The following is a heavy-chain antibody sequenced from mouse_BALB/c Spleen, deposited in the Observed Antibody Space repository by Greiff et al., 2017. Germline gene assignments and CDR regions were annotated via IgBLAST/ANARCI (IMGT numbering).Heavy chain of an antibody. V-gene: IGHV1-87*01. Sequence: QVQLKQSGAELARPGASVKLSCKASGYTFTSYWMQWVKQRPGQGLEWIGAIYPGDGDTRYTQKFKGKATLTADKSSSTAYMQLSSLASEDSAVYYCARSDYDGYAMDYWGQGTSVTVSS. D-gene: IGHD2-4*01. CDR1: GYTFTSYW. CDR2: IYPGDGDT. J-gene: IGHJ4*01. CDR3: ARSDYDGYAMDY.